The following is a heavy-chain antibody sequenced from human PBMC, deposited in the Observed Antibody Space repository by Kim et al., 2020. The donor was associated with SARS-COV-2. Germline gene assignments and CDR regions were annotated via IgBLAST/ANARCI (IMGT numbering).Heavy chain of an antibody. CDR3: ARTIVVADTSYYYGMDV. J-gene: IGHJ6*02. CDR1: GFTFSSYA. Sequence: GGSLRLSCAASGFTFSSYAMHWVRQAPGEGLEWVAVISYDGSNKYYADSVKGRFTISRDNSKNTLYLQMNSLRADDTAVYYCARTIVVADTSYYYGMDVWGQGTTVTVSS. D-gene: IGHD3-22*01. CDR2: ISYDGSNK. V-gene: IGHV3-30*04.